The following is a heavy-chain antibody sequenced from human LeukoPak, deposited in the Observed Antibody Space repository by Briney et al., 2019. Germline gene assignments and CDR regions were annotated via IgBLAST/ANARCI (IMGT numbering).Heavy chain of an antibody. CDR1: GGSISSYY. Sequence: SETLSLTCTVSGGSISSYYWSWIRQPPGKGLEYIGYIYYSGSTNYNPSLKSRVTISVDTSKNQFSLKLSSVTAADTAVYYCARVGYDSSGYYPLYYGMDVWGQGTTVTVSS. J-gene: IGHJ6*02. CDR2: IYYSGST. V-gene: IGHV4-59*01. CDR3: ARVGYDSSGYYPLYYGMDV. D-gene: IGHD3-22*01.